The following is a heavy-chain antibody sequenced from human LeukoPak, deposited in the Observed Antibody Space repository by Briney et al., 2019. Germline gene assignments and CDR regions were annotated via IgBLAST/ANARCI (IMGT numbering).Heavy chain of an antibody. V-gene: IGHV1-46*01. CDR3: ARAGYYDSSGYYYDRGPNWFDP. CDR1: GYTFTSYY. Sequence: GASVKVSCKASGYTFTSYYMHWVRRAPGQGLEWMGIINPSGGSTSYAQKFQGRVTMTRDTSTSTVYMELSSLRSEDTAVYYCARAGYYDSSGYYYDRGPNWFDPWGQGTLVTVSS. J-gene: IGHJ5*02. CDR2: INPSGGST. D-gene: IGHD3-22*01.